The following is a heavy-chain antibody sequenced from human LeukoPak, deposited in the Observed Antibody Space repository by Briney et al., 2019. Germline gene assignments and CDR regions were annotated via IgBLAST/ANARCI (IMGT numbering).Heavy chain of an antibody. CDR3: ARGYCGSTSCFNFDY. CDR2: ISAYNGNT. J-gene: IGHJ4*02. D-gene: IGHD2-2*01. V-gene: IGHV1-18*01. CDR1: DYTFTAYD. Sequence: GASVKVSCKASDYTFTAYDINWVRQAPGQGLEWMGWISAYNGNTNYAQKLQGRVTMTTDTSTSTAYMELRSLRSDDTAVYYCARGYCGSTSCFNFDYWGQGTLVTVSS.